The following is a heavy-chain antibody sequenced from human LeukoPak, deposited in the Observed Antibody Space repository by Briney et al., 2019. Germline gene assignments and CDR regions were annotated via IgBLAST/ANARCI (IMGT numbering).Heavy chain of an antibody. V-gene: IGHV1-24*01. CDR2: FDPEDGET. CDR3: ATGRGLWYYFDY. J-gene: IGHJ4*02. Sequence: ASVKVSCKASGYTFTGYYMHWVRQAPGKGLEWMGGFDPEDGETIYAQKFQGRVTMTEDTSTDTAYMELSSLRSEDTAVYYCATGRGLWYYFDYWGQGTLVTVSS. D-gene: IGHD3-16*01. CDR1: GYTFTGYY.